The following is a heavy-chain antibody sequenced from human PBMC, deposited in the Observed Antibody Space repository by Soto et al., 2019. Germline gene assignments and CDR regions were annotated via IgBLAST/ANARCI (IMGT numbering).Heavy chain of an antibody. D-gene: IGHD4-17*01. CDR2: INHSGST. CDR3: ARDPYSDYDFGFDY. J-gene: IGHJ4*02. V-gene: IGHV4-34*01. CDR1: GGSFSGYY. Sequence: QVQLQQWGAGLLKPSETLSLTCAVYGGSFSGYYWSWIRQPPGKGLEWIGEINHSGSTNYNPSLKSRVTISVDTSKHQFSLKLSSVTAADTAVYYCARDPYSDYDFGFDYWGQGTLVTVSS.